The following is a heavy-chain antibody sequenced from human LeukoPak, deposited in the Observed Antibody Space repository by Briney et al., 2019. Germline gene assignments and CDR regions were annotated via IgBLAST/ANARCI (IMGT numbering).Heavy chain of an antibody. CDR3: ATVPIVATISGLFDY. J-gene: IGHJ4*02. D-gene: IGHD5-12*01. CDR2: FDPEDGET. V-gene: IGHV1-24*01. CDR1: GYTLTELS. Sequence: GASVKVSCKVSGYTLTELSMHWVRQAPGKGLEWMGGFDPEDGETIYAQKFQGRVTMTEDTSTDTAYMELSSLRSEDTAVYYCATVPIVATISGLFDYWGQGTLVTVSS.